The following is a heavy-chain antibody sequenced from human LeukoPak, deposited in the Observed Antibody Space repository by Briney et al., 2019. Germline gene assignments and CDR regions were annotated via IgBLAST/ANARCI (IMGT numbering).Heavy chain of an antibody. Sequence: VASVKVSCKASGYTFTGYYMHWVRQAPGQGLEWMGWINPNSGGTNYTQKFQGRVTMTRDTSISTAYMELSRLRSDDTAVYYCARDGAARRGSYFDYWGQGTLVTVSS. V-gene: IGHV1-2*02. CDR3: ARDGAARRGSYFDY. CDR1: GYTFTGYY. CDR2: INPNSGGT. J-gene: IGHJ4*02. D-gene: IGHD6-6*01.